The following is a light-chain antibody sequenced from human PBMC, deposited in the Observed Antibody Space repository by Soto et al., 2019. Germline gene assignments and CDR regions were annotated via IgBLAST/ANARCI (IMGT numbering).Light chain of an antibody. Sequence: DIQFTQSPSSLSSSVLERITITCRSSQSISRYLNWYQQRPGTAPKVLIFGANSLQSGVPSRFSGSGSGTEFTLTISSLQPEDFATYYCQQNYGTPGTFGQGTKVDI. J-gene: IGKJ1*01. CDR3: QQNYGTPGT. CDR2: GAN. V-gene: IGKV1-39*01. CDR1: QSISRY.